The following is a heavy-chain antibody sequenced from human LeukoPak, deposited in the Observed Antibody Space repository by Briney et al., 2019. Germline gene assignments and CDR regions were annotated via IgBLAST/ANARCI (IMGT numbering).Heavy chain of an antibody. J-gene: IGHJ4*02. CDR3: ATSSDTNPGYRSRGSVTGIDY. V-gene: IGHV1-2*02. CDR1: GYTFTGYY. D-gene: IGHD6-13*01. Sequence: GASVKVSCKASGYTFTGYYMHWVRQAPGQGLEWMGWINPNSGGTNYAQKFQGRVTMTRDTSISTAYMELSRLRSDDTAVYYCATSSDTNPGYRSRGSVTGIDYWGQGTLVTVSS. CDR2: INPNSGGT.